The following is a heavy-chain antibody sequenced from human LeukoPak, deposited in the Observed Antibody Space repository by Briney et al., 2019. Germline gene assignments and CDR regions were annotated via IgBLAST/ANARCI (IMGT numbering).Heavy chain of an antibody. CDR3: ARRPQGYGGSVDY. CDR1: GYSFSNHW. CDR2: IYPGDSDT. Sequence: GESLKISCKGSGYSFSNHWIGWVRQMPGKGLEWMGIIYPGDSDTRYSPSFQGQVTISADKSINTAYLQWNSLKASDTAMYYCARRPQGYGGSVDYWGQGTLVTVSS. V-gene: IGHV5-51*01. D-gene: IGHD4-23*01. J-gene: IGHJ4*02.